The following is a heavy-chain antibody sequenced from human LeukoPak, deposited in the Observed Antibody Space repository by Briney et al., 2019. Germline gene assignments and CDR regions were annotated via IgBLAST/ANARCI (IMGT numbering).Heavy chain of an antibody. CDR2: ISSSSSYI. V-gene: IGHV3-21*01. CDR1: GFTFSSYS. J-gene: IGHJ6*02. Sequence: GGSLRLSCAASGFTFSSYSMTWVRQAPGKGLEWVSSISSSSSYIYYADSVKGRFTISRDNAKNSLYLQMNSLRAEDTAVYYCARDPVPDGMDVWGQGTTVTVSS. CDR3: ARDPVPDGMDV.